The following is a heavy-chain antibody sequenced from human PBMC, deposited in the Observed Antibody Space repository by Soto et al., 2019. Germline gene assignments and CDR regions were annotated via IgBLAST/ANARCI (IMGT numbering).Heavy chain of an antibody. CDR1: GFTFSNAW. V-gene: IGHV3-15*07. CDR2: IKSKADGTTT. CDR3: ATGYYGSGTYSS. Sequence: EVQLLESGGGLVQPGGSLRLSCVASGFTFSNAWMNWVRQTPGKGLEWVGRIKSKADGTTTNYAAPVKDRFTISRDDSKNTLYLQMNSLKTEDAAVYYCATGYYGSGTYSSWGQGTLVTVSS. D-gene: IGHD3-10*01. J-gene: IGHJ5*02.